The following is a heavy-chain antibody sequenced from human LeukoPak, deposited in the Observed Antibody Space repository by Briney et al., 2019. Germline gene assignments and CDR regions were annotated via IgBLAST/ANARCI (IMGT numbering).Heavy chain of an antibody. V-gene: IGHV1-69*05. CDR2: IIPIFGTA. CDR1: GGTFSSYA. D-gene: IGHD3-22*01. CDR3: ARAVYYDSSGPRPYYFDY. Sequence: AASVKVSCKASGGTFSSYAISWVRQAPGQGLEWMGGIIPIFGTANYAQKFQGRVTITTDESTSTVYMELSSLRSEDMAVYYCARAVYYDSSGPRPYYFDYWGQGTLVTVSS. J-gene: IGHJ4*02.